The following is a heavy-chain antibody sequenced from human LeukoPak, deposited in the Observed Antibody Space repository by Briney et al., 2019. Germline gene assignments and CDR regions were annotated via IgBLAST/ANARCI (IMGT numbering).Heavy chain of an antibody. J-gene: IGHJ4*02. CDR1: GYTLTELS. CDR3: ATQRIMITFGGVIVMGY. V-gene: IGHV1-24*01. Sequence: ASVKVSCKVSGYTLTELSMHWVRQAPGKGLEWMGGFDPEDGETIYAQKFQGRVTMTEDTSTDTAYMELSSLRSEDTAVYCCATQRIMITFGGVIVMGYWGQGTLGTVSS. CDR2: FDPEDGET. D-gene: IGHD3-16*02.